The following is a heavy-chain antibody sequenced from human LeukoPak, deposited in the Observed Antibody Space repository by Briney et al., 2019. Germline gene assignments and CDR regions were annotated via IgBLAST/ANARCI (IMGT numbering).Heavy chain of an antibody. CDR2: IYYSGST. CDR1: GGSISNYY. CDR3: ARLSFITGTTVSWFDP. D-gene: IGHD1-20*01. J-gene: IGHJ5*02. Sequence: PSETLSLTCSVSGGSISGGSISNYYWSWIRQPPGKGLEWIAYIYYSGSTNYNPSLKSRVTISVDTSKNQFSLKLSSVTAADTAVYYCARLSFITGTTVSWFDPWGQGTLVTVSS. V-gene: IGHV4-59*01.